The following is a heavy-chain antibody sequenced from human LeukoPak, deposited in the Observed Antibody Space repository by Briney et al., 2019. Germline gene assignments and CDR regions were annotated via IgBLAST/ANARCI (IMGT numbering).Heavy chain of an antibody. CDR1: GFAFDDFA. CDR3: SRNGLVDFDY. J-gene: IGHJ4*02. Sequence: GGSLRLSCTTSGFAFDDFAMSWVRQPAGKGLEWVGFIRRRAYGGAAEYAASVKGRFIISRDDSKGIAYLQMNSLKTEDTAVYYRSRNGLVDFDYWGQGSRVIVSP. CDR2: IRRRAYGGAA. V-gene: IGHV3-49*04.